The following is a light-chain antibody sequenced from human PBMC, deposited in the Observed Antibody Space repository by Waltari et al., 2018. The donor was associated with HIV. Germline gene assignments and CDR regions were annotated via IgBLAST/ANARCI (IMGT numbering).Light chain of an antibody. CDR2: EVI. CDR1: RSDIGAYNY. Sequence: QSALTQPPSASGSPGQSVTISCTGTRSDIGAYNYVSWYQQHPGKAPKLTIYEVIMRPAAVPDRFSGAKSGNVPSRTVSGLQDDDEADFYCSSYAGSDNRVVFGGGAKLTVL. V-gene: IGLV2-8*01. CDR3: SSYAGSDNRVV. J-gene: IGLJ2*01.